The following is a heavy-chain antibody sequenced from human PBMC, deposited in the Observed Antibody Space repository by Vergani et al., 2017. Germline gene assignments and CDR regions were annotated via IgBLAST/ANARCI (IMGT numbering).Heavy chain of an antibody. CDR3: AKDGHAGYGGLDY. V-gene: IGHV3-30*18. Sequence: QVQLVESGGGVVQPGRSLRLSCAASGFTFSSYGMHWVRQAPGKGLEWVAVISYDGSNKYYADSVKGRFTISRDNSKNTLYLQMNSLRAEDTAVYYGAKDGHAGYGGLDYWGQGTLVTVSS. D-gene: IGHD2-15*01. J-gene: IGHJ4*02. CDR2: ISYDGSNK. CDR1: GFTFSSYG.